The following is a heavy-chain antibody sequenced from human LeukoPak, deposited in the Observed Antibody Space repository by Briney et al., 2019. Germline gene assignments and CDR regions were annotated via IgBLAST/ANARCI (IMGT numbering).Heavy chain of an antibody. V-gene: IGHV3-11*04. CDR2: ISASGAVP. D-gene: IGHD3-22*01. CDR3: ARSLIVASEDY. CDR1: GFRFDSFY. J-gene: IGHJ4*02. Sequence: PGGSLRLSCAASGFRFDSFYMGWIRQVPGKGLDYIALISASGAVPYYAESVKGRFTISRDNAKNSVSLQMNRLSADDTAVYCCARSLIVASEDYWGQGTLVTVSS.